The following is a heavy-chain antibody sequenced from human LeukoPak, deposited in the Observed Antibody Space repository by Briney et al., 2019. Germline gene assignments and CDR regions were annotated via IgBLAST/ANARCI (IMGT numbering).Heavy chain of an antibody. CDR3: ASPNLYYTSLDTFNI. V-gene: IGHV3-21*01. Sequence: GGSLRLSCAASGFTFSSYGMNWVRQAPGKGLEWVSSISSSSSYIYYADSVKGRFTISRDNAKNSLYLQVNSLRAEDTAVYYSASPNLYYTSLDTFNIWGQGTMVTVSS. CDR1: GFTFSSYG. CDR2: ISSSSSYI. J-gene: IGHJ3*02. D-gene: IGHD2-8*01.